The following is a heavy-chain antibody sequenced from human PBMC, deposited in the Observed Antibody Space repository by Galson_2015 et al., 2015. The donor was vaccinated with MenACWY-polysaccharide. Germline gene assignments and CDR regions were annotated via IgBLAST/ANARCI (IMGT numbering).Heavy chain of an antibody. CDR1: GFTFSTYW. V-gene: IGHV3-74*01. D-gene: IGHD5-12*01. CDR2: IKSDGSST. CDR3: ARGYSAYD. J-gene: IGHJ4*02. Sequence: SLRLSCAASGFTFSTYWMHWVRQAPGTGLVWVSRIKSDGSSTSYADSVKGRFTISRDNAKNTLYLQMNSLRAEDTALYYCARGYSAYDWGQGTLVTVSA.